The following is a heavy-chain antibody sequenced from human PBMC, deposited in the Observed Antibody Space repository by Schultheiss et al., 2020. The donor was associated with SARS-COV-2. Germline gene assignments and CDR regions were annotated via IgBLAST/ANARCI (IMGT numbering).Heavy chain of an antibody. CDR3: AGWSGYYGARIDAFDI. CDR2: ISYDGSNK. J-gene: IGHJ3*02. D-gene: IGHD3-3*01. Sequence: GGSLRLSCAASGFTFSSYAMHWVRQAPGKGLEWVAVISYDGSNKYYADSVKGRFTISRDNAKNSLYLQMNSLRAEDTAVYYCAGWSGYYGARIDAFDIWGQGTMVTVSS. CDR1: GFTFSSYA. V-gene: IGHV3-30*07.